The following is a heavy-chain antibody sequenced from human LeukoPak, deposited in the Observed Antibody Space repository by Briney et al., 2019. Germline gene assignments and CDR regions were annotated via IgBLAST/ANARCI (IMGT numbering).Heavy chain of an antibody. V-gene: IGHV1-69*13. D-gene: IGHD5-12*01. CDR2: IIPIFGTA. CDR1: GGTFSSYA. J-gene: IGHJ4*02. CDR3: ARRVLRRGYSGYEGLDY. Sequence: SVKVSCKASGGTFSSYAISWVRQAPGQGLEWMGGIIPIFGTANYAQKFQGRVTITADESTSTAYMELSSLRSEDTAVYYCARRVLRRGYSGYEGLDYWGQGTLVTVSS.